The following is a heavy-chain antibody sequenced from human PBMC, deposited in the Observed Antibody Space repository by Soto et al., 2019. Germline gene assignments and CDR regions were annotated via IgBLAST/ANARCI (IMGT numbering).Heavy chain of an antibody. J-gene: IGHJ5*02. Sequence: ASVKGSCKASGYTFTSYDINWVRQATVQGLERMGWMNPNSGNTGYAQKFQGRVTMTRNTSISRAYMELSSLRSEDTAVYYCARSRRDIVVVPAARRGRWFDPWGQGTLVTVS. CDR3: ARSRRDIVVVPAARRGRWFDP. CDR1: GYTFTSYD. D-gene: IGHD2-2*01. CDR2: MNPNSGNT. V-gene: IGHV1-8*01.